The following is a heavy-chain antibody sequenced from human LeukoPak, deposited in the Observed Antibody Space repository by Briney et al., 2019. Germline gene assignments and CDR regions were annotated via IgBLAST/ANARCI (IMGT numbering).Heavy chain of an antibody. J-gene: IGHJ4*02. CDR1: GGSFGGYY. D-gene: IGHD6-6*01. CDR2: INHSGTT. CDR3: ARTPSIAARPFDY. Sequence: PSETLSLTCAVYGGSFGGYYWSWIRQPPGKGLEWIGEINHSGTTNYNPSLESRVTISVVTSNSQFSLKLSSVTAADTAVYYCARTPSIAARPFDYRGQGTLVTVSS. V-gene: IGHV4-34*01.